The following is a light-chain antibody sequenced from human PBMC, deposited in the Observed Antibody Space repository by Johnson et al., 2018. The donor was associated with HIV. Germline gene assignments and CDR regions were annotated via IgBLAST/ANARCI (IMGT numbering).Light chain of an antibody. V-gene: IGLV1-51*02. CDR1: SSNIGSNY. CDR2: ENN. J-gene: IGLJ1*01. CDR3: GTWTTSLGSHYV. Sequence: QSVLTQPPSVSAAPGQKVTISCSGSSSNIGSNYVSWYQQFPGTAPKLLMYENNTRHSGISDRFPDSQSATTATLAITGLQPGDEADYYCGTWTTSLGSHYVFRSGTKVTVL.